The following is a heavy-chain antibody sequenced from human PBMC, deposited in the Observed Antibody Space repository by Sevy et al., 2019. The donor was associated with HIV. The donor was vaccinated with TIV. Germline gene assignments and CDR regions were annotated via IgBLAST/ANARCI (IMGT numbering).Heavy chain of an antibody. J-gene: IGHJ6*02. CDR2: TYHGGST. D-gene: IGHD2-21*02. V-gene: IGHV4-38-2*01. CDR1: NFSISNGYY. CDR3: ARQSGGDRLDYYGMDV. Sequence: SETLSLTCGVSNFSISNGYYWGWIRQTPGKGLEWIGNTYHGGSTYYNPSLKSRVAISVDTSTNKLSLRLSSVTAADTAVYYCARQSGGDRLDYYGMDVWGQGTTVTVSS.